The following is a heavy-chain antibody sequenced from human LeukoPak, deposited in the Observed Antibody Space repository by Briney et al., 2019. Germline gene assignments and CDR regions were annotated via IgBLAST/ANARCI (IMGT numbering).Heavy chain of an antibody. CDR3: ARGHRISFGGLSSGWFRPKNWFDP. CDR2: INHSGST. V-gene: IGHV4-34*01. CDR1: GGSFSGYY. J-gene: IGHJ5*02. D-gene: IGHD6-19*01. Sequence: PSETLSLTCAVYGGSFSGYYWSWIRQPPGKGLEWIGEINHSGSTNYNPSLKSRVTISVDTSKNQFSLKLSSVTAADTAVYYCARGHRISFGGLSSGWFRPKNWFDPWGQGTLVTVSS.